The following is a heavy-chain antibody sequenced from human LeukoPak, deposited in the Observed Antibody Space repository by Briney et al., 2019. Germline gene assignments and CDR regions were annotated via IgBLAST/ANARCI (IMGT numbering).Heavy chain of an antibody. CDR3: ARGRIDLYCSGGSCYIDY. V-gene: IGHV4-34*01. CDR2: INHSGST. Sequence: PSETLSLTCAVYGGSFSGYYCSWIRQPPGKGLEWIGEINHSGSTNYNPSLKSRVTISVDTSKNQFSLKLSSVTAADTAVYYCARGRIDLYCSGGSCYIDYWGQGTLVTVSS. J-gene: IGHJ4*02. D-gene: IGHD2-15*01. CDR1: GGSFSGYY.